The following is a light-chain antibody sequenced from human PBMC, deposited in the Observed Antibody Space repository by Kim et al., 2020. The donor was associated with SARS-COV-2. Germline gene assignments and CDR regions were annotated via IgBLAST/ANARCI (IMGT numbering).Light chain of an antibody. CDR1: SGAVSTSYS. J-gene: IGLJ1*01. CDR3: VLYTGSGIYV. Sequence: QTVVTQEPSFSVSPGGTVTLTCGLSSGAVSTSYSPSWYQQRPGQAPRTLIYNTNTRSSGVPDRFSGFILGNKAALTITGAQADDDSDYYCVLYTGSGIYVFGTGTKVTVL. CDR2: NTN. V-gene: IGLV8-61*01.